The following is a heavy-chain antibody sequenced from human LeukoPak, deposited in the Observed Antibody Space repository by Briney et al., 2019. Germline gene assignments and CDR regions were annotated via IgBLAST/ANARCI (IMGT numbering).Heavy chain of an antibody. CDR3: ARNTVVVPAASPLDAFIS. J-gene: IGHJ3*02. D-gene: IGHD2-2*01. CDR1: GGSISSGGYY. CDR2: IYHSGST. V-gene: IGHV4-30-2*01. Sequence: SETLSLTCTVSGGSISSGGYYWSWIRQPPGKGLEWIGYIYHSGSTYYNPSLKSRVTISVDRSKNQFSLKLSSVTAADTAVYYCARNTVVVPAASPLDAFISGAKGQWSPSLQ.